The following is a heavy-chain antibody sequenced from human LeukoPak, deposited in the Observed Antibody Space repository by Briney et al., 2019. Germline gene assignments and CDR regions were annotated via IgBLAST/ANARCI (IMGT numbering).Heavy chain of an antibody. CDR2: ISYSEST. CDR3: ARHLDYYGSGTYEF. D-gene: IGHD3-10*01. V-gene: IGHV4-59*08. Sequence: NPSETLSLTCIVSGGSISSYHWSWIRQPPGRGLEWIGYISYSESTNYNPSLKSRVTISVDTSKNQFSLRLSSVTAADTAVYYCARHLDYYGSGTYEFWGQGTLVTVSS. CDR1: GGSISSYH. J-gene: IGHJ4*02.